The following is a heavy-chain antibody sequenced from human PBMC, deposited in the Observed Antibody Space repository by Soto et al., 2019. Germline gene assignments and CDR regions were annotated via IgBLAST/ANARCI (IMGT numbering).Heavy chain of an antibody. CDR1: GGSISSYY. CDR2: IYYSGST. D-gene: IGHD3-3*01. V-gene: IGHV4-59*08. CDR3: ARHLDFWSGYYFFDY. Sequence: LETLTLTCTVSGGSISSYYWSWIRQPPGKGLEWIGYIYYSGSTNYNPSLKSRVTISVDTSKNQFSLKLSSVTAADTAVYYCARHLDFWSGYYFFDYWGQGTLVTVSS. J-gene: IGHJ4*02.